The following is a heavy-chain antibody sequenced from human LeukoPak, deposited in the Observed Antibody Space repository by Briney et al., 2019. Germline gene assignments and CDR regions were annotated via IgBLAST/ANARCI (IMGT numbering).Heavy chain of an antibody. CDR3: AREFYYESSAYGFEY. Sequence: ASVKVSCKASGYTFSSYSMHWVRQAPAQGLEWMGIINPSGGSTSYAQKCQGRVTMTRDTSTSTVYMGLSSLRSEDTAVYYCAREFYYESSAYGFEYWGQGTLVTVSS. V-gene: IGHV1-46*01. CDR2: INPSGGST. D-gene: IGHD3-22*01. CDR1: GYTFSSYS. J-gene: IGHJ4*02.